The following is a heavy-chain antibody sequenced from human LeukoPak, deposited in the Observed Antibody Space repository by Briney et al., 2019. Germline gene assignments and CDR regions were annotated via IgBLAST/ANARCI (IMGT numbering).Heavy chain of an antibody. J-gene: IGHJ5*02. V-gene: IGHV4-39*07. Sequence: SETLSLTCTVSGGSISSSPYYWGWIRQPPGKGLEWIGSIYYSGTTHYNPSLESRVTISVDTSKNQFSLKLASVTAADTAIYYCAKGAGGFSYYNWFDPWGQGALVTVSS. CDR2: IYYSGTT. CDR3: AKGAGGFSYYNWFDP. CDR1: GGSISSSPYY. D-gene: IGHD5-18*01.